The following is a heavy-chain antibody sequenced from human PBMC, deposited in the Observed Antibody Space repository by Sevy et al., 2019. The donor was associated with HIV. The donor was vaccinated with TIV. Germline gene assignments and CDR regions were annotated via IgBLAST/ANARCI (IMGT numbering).Heavy chain of an antibody. CDR3: ATDIVVGRDY. J-gene: IGHJ4*02. Sequence: ASVKVSCKVFGYILTELSMHWVRQAPGKGLEWMGGFHEDGETMFAQKFQGRLTMTEDTSTDTGYMELSSLRSEDTAVYYCATDIVVGRDYWGQGTLVTVSS. CDR1: GYILTELS. V-gene: IGHV1-24*01. CDR2: FHEDGET. D-gene: IGHD2-2*01.